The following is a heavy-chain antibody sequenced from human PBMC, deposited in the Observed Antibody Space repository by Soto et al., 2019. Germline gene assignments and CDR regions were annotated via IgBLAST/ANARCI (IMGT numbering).Heavy chain of an antibody. J-gene: IGHJ4*02. D-gene: IGHD3-16*01. CDR3: ARATVGTYYFDY. CDR1: GFTFSDHY. CDR2: TRDKTNSYTT. V-gene: IGHV3-72*01. Sequence: GGSLRLSCAASGFTFSDHYMDWVRQAPGKGLEWVGRTRDKTNSYTTEYAASVKGRFTISRDDSKSSLYLQMNSLKTEDTAVYYCARATVGTYYFDYWGQGTLVTVSS.